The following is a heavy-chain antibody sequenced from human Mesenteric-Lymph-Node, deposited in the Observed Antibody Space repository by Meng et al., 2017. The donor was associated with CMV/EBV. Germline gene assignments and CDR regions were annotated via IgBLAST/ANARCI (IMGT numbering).Heavy chain of an antibody. CDR2: INRHSGGA. D-gene: IGHD1-26*01. V-gene: IGHV1-2*02. Sequence: KVSCKASGYTFTAHSMHWVRQAPGQGPEWIGWINRHSGGANYGQRFQGRVTMTRDTSGNTAYMELRRLTSDDTAVYYCVGEGAGDFDFWGQGTLVTVSS. CDR3: VGEGAGDFDF. CDR1: GYTFTAHS. J-gene: IGHJ4*02.